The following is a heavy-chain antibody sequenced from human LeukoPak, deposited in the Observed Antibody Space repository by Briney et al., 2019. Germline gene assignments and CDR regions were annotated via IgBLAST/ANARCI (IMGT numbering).Heavy chain of an antibody. CDR2: ISSSSSYI. Sequence: GGSLRLSCAASGLTFSSYSMNWVRQAPGKGLEWVSSISSSSSYIYYADSVKGRFTISRDNAKNSLYLQMNSLRAEDTAVYYCARDSRSSSREFDYWGQGTLVTVSS. V-gene: IGHV3-21*01. CDR1: GLTFSSYS. D-gene: IGHD6-13*01. J-gene: IGHJ4*02. CDR3: ARDSRSSSREFDY.